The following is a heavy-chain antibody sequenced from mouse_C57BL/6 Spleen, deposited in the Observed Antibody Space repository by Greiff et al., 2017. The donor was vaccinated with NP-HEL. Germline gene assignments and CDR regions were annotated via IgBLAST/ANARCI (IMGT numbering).Heavy chain of an antibody. CDR3: ARGSLYDGYCMDY. D-gene: IGHD2-3*01. Sequence: QVQLKQPGTELVKPGASVKLSCKASGYTFTSYWMHWVKQRPGQGLEWIGNINPSNGGTNYNEKFKSKATLTVDKSSSTAYMQLSSLTSEDSAVYYCARGSLYDGYCMDYWGQGTSVTVSS. J-gene: IGHJ4*01. CDR1: GYTFTSYW. V-gene: IGHV1-53*01. CDR2: INPSNGGT.